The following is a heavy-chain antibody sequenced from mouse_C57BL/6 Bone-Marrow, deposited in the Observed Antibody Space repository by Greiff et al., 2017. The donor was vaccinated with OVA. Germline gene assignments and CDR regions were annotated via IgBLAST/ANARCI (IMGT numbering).Heavy chain of an antibody. V-gene: IGHV14-4*01. J-gene: IGHJ3*01. CDR1: GFNIKDYY. D-gene: IGHD1-1*02. CDR3: TTWSFAY. Sequence: EVQLQQSGAELVRPGASVKLSCTASGFNIKDYYMHWVKQRPEQGLEWIGWIDPENGDTEYASKFQGKATITADTSSNTAYLQLSSLTSEDTAVYYCTTWSFAYWGQGTLVTVSA. CDR2: IDPENGDT.